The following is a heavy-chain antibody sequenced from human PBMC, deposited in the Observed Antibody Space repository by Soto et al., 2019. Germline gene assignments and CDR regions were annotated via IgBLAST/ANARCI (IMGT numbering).Heavy chain of an antibody. V-gene: IGHV5-51*01. CDR3: ATTPPGSAWSFDY. CDR2: IYLGDSET. Sequence: HGESLKSSCKASRYSFTNYWIGWVRQMPGKGLEWMGIIYLGDSETRYSPSFQGQVTISADKSISTAFLQWSSLKASDTAMYYGATTPPGSAWSFDYWGRGTLVTVSS. D-gene: IGHD6-19*01. CDR1: RYSFTNYW. J-gene: IGHJ4*02.